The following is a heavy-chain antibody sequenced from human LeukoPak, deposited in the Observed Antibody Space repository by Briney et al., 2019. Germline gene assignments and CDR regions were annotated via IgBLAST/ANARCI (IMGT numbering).Heavy chain of an antibody. CDR3: ARDTDYAFDV. CDR2: ISSSTTYI. V-gene: IGHV3-21*01. J-gene: IGHJ3*01. Sequence: PGGSLRLSCAASGFTFSSYSMHWVRQAPGKGLEWVSSISSSTTYIYYADSVKGRFTISRDNAKSSLYLQMNSLRAEDTAVYYCARDTDYAFDVWGQGTMVTVSS. CDR1: GFTFSSYS.